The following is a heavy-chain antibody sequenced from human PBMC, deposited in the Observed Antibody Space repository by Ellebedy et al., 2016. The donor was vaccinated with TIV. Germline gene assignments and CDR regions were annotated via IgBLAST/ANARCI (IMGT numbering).Heavy chain of an antibody. Sequence: GGALRLSCAASGFTFSSYTIHWVRQAPGKGLEWVTVISYDTTTKYYADSVKGRFTISRDNPKNPLYLQMNRRRPEDTALYYCARGQAVSGHWNFDLWGRGTLVTVSS. V-gene: IGHV3-30*04. CDR2: ISYDTTTK. J-gene: IGHJ2*01. D-gene: IGHD6-19*01. CDR3: ARGQAVSGHWNFDL. CDR1: GFTFSSYT.